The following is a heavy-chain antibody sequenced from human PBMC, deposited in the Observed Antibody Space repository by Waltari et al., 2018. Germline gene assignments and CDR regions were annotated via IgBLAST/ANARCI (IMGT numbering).Heavy chain of an antibody. CDR3: ARDGSGSSGWRRSGAFDI. CDR2: IYYSGST. J-gene: IGHJ3*02. D-gene: IGHD6-19*01. V-gene: IGHV4-59*01. CDR1: GGSISSYH. Sequence: QVQLQESGPGLVKPSETLSLTCTVSGGSISSYHWSWIRQPPGKGLEWIGYIYYSGSTNYNPSLKSRVTISVDTSKNQFSLKLSSVTAADTAVYYCARDGSGSSGWRRSGAFDIWGQGTMVTVSS.